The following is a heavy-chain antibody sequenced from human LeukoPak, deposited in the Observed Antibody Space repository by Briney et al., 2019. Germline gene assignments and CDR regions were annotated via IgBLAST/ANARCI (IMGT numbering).Heavy chain of an antibody. J-gene: IGHJ4*02. CDR1: GGSISSYY. D-gene: IGHD3-10*01. CDR3: ARARRGASIRGPLDY. Sequence: PSETLSLTCTVSGGSISSYYLSWIRQPPGKGLEWIGYIYCGGSTNYNPSLKTRVSISLATAKNPFSLRMRSVTAADTAVYYCARARRGASIRGPLDYWGQGALVTVSS. CDR2: IYCGGST. V-gene: IGHV4-59*12.